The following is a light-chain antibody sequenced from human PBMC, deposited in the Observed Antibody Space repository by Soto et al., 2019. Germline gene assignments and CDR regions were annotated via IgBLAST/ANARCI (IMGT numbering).Light chain of an antibody. J-gene: IGLJ1*01. CDR2: EVS. CDR1: SSDVGRYNY. V-gene: IGLV2-14*01. CDR3: SSYAITSTPIYV. Sequence: QSVLTQPASVSGSPGQSITISCTGTSSDVGRYNYVSWYQHHPGKAPKLMISEVSNRPSGISNRFSGSKSGNTASLTISGLQAEDEADYYCSSYAITSTPIYVFGTGTKVT.